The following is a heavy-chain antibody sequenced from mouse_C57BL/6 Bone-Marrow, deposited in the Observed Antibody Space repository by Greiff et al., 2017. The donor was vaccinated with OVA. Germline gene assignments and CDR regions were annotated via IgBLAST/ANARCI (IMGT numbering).Heavy chain of an antibody. J-gene: IGHJ2*01. CDR1: GYTFTDYY. CDR3: ARRDYYGSSYY. V-gene: IGHV1-26*01. Sequence: EVKLMESGPELVKPGASVKISCKASGYTFTDYYMNWVKQSHGKSLEWIGDINPNNGGTSYNQKFKGKATLTVDKSSSTAYMELRSLTSEDSAVYYCARRDYYGSSYYWGQGTTLTVSS. CDR2: INPNNGGT. D-gene: IGHD1-1*01.